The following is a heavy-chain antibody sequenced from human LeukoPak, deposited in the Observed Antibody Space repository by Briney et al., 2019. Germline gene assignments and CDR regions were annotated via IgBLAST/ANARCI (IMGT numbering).Heavy chain of an antibody. J-gene: IGHJ5*02. Sequence: PSETLSLTCTVSGYSISSGYYWGWIRQPPGKGLEWIGSIYHSGSTYYNPSLKSRVTISVDTSKSQFSLKLSSVTAADTAVYYCARDERAVARYNWFDPWGQGTLVTVSS. CDR2: IYHSGST. CDR1: GYSISSGYY. V-gene: IGHV4-38-2*02. CDR3: ARDERAVARYNWFDP. D-gene: IGHD6-19*01.